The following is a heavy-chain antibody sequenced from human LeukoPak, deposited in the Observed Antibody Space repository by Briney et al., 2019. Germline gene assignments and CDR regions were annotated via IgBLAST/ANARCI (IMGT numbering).Heavy chain of an antibody. CDR1: GYTFSIYN. CDR2: INPSGGSA. D-gene: IGHD3-22*01. Sequence: ASVKVSCKASGYTFSIYNMHWVRQAPGQGLEWMGIINPSGGSASDTQKFQGRVTMTRDTSTSTLYMELSSLRAEDTAVYYCAKDSSMIVVDIDYWGQGTLVTVSS. V-gene: IGHV1-46*01. CDR3: AKDSSMIVVDIDY. J-gene: IGHJ4*02.